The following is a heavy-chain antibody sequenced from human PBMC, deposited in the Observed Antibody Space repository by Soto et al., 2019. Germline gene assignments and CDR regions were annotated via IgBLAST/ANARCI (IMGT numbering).Heavy chain of an antibody. CDR2: IYSGVGT. Sequence: EVQLVESGGGLIQPGGSLRLSCAASGFTVSSNYMSWVRQAPGKGLEWVSVIYSGVGTYYADSVKGRFTISRDNSKNTLYLQMNSLRAEDTAVYYCALSWNYGGGGFYFDYWGQGTLVTVSS. CDR1: GFTVSSNY. J-gene: IGHJ4*02. V-gene: IGHV3-53*01. CDR3: ALSWNYGGGGFYFDY. D-gene: IGHD1-7*01.